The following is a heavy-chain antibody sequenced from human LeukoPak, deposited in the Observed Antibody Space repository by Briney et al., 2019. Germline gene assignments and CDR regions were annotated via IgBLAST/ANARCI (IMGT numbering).Heavy chain of an antibody. CDR2: ISGSGGST. CDR3: AKFRGQEMVVVPAAIPNWFDP. V-gene: IGHV3-23*01. CDR1: GFTFSSYA. Sequence: GGSLRLSCAASGFTFSSYAMSWVRQAPGKGLEWVSAISGSGGSTYYADSVKGRFTISRDNSKNTLYLQMNSLRAEDTAVYYCAKFRGQEMVVVPAAIPNWFDPWGQGTLVTVSS. D-gene: IGHD2-2*01. J-gene: IGHJ5*02.